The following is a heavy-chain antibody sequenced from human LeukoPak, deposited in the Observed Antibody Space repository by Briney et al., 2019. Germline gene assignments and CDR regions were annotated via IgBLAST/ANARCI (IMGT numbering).Heavy chain of an antibody. CDR3: ARKGGLYYYDSSEPFDY. CDR1: GGSISSYY. V-gene: IGHV4-59*01. D-gene: IGHD3-22*01. J-gene: IGHJ4*02. CDR2: IYYSGST. Sequence: PSETLSLTCTVSGGSISSYYWSWIRQPPGKGLEWIGYIYYSGSTNYNPSLKSRVTISVDTSKNQFSLKLSSVTAADTAVYYCARKGGLYYYDSSEPFDYWGQGTLVTVSS.